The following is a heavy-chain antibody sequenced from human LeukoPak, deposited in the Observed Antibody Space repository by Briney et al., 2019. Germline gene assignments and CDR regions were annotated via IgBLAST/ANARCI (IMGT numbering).Heavy chain of an antibody. CDR3: AREAVVVPAAPEAAFDI. J-gene: IGHJ3*02. Sequence: SETLSLTCTVSGGSISSYYWSWIRQPPGKGLEWIGYIYYSGSTNYNPSLKSRVTISVDTSKNQFSLKLSSVTAADTAVYYCAREAVVVPAAPEAAFDIWGQGTMVTVSS. V-gene: IGHV4-59*12. CDR2: IYYSGST. D-gene: IGHD2-2*01. CDR1: GGSISSYY.